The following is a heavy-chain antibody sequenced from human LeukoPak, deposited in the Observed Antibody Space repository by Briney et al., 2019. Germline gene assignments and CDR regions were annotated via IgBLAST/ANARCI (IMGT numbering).Heavy chain of an antibody. V-gene: IGHV3-74*01. CDR3: ASMKPGG. CDR2: INSDGTST. CDR1: GFTFSSYW. Sequence: GGPLRLSCAASGFTFSSYWMHWVRQAPGKGLVWVSRINSDGTSTNYADSVKGRFTISRDNAKNTLYLQMNSLTVEDTAVYYCASMKPGGWGQGTLVTVSS. D-gene: IGHD1-14*01. J-gene: IGHJ4*02.